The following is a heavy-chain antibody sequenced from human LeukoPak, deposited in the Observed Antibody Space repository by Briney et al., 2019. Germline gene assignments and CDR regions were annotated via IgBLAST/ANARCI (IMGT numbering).Heavy chain of an antibody. J-gene: IGHJ4*02. CDR2: INWNGGST. Sequence: GGSLRLSGVASGFGFDDYVMSWVRQAPGKGLEWVSGINWNGGSTGYADSVKGRFTISRDNAKNSLYLRMNSLRAEDTALYYCASGGSTGWYSFDYWGQGTLVTVSS. CDR1: GFGFDDYV. V-gene: IGHV3-20*04. D-gene: IGHD6-19*01. CDR3: ASGGSTGWYSFDY.